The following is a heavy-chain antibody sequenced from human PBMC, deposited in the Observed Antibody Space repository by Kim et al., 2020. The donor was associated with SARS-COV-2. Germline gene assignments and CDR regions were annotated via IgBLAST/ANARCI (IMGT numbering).Heavy chain of an antibody. CDR3: ASDSSGYWHRDAFDI. CDR1: GGTFSSYA. D-gene: IGHD3-22*01. V-gene: IGHV1-69*13. CDR2: IIPIFGTA. J-gene: IGHJ3*02. Sequence: SVKVSCKASGGTFSSYAISWVRQAPGQGLEWMGGIIPIFGTANYAQKFQGRVTITADESTSTAYMELSSLRSEDTAVYYCASDSSGYWHRDAFDIWGQGTMVTVSS.